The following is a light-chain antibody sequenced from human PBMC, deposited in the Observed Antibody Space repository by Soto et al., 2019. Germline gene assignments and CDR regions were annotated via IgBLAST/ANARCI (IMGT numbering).Light chain of an antibody. J-gene: IGKJ1*01. CDR2: DAS. CDR1: RSISNW. Sequence: DLQMTQSPSTLPASVGDRVNITCRASRSISNWLAWYQQRPGKAPKLLIYDASSLESGVPSRFSGSGSGTEFTLTISSLQPDDFATYYCQQYNSYWTFGQGTKVDIK. CDR3: QQYNSYWT. V-gene: IGKV1-5*01.